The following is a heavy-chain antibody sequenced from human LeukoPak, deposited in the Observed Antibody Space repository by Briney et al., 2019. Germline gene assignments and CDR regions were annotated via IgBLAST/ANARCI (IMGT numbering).Heavy chain of an antibody. CDR3: ARHDYSNYGYFDY. D-gene: IGHD4-11*01. J-gene: IGHJ4*02. Sequence: SETLSLTCTVSGGSISSYYWSWIRQPPGKGLEWIGYIYYSGSTNYNPSLKSRVTISVDTSKNQFSLKLSPVTAADTAVYYCARHDYSNYGYFDYWGQGTLVTVSS. V-gene: IGHV4-59*08. CDR2: IYYSGST. CDR1: GGSISSYY.